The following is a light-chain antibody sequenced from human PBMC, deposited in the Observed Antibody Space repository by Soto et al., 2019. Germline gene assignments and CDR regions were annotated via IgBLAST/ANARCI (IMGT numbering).Light chain of an antibody. CDR1: QSISSW. V-gene: IGKV1-5*03. CDR3: QQYNGYPWT. Sequence: DIPMTQSPSTLSASVGDRVIITCRASQSISSWLAWYQQKPGKAPNLLIYRASNLETGVPSRFSGSGSGTEFTLTISSLQPDDFATYYCQQYNGYPWTFGQGTKVEIK. J-gene: IGKJ1*01. CDR2: RAS.